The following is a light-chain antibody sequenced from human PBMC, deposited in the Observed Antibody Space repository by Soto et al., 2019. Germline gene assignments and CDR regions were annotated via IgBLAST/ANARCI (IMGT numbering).Light chain of an antibody. CDR2: RNH. CDR3: AAWDDSLRAVV. Sequence: QSVLTQSPSESATPGQRVTISCSGSGSNIGTHAVNWYQQVPGTAPTLLIFRNHQRPSGVPDRFSGSKSGTSASLAISGPQSEDEADYYCAAWDDSLRAVVFGGGTQPTVL. CDR1: GSNIGTHA. V-gene: IGLV1-44*01. J-gene: IGLJ2*01.